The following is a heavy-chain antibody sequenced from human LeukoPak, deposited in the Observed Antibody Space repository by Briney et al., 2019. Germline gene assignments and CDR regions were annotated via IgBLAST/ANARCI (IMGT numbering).Heavy chain of an antibody. Sequence: SQTLSLTSALSGDSVSSNSAAWNWIRQSPSRGLEWLGRTYYRSKWYNDYAVSVKSRITINPDTSKNQFSLQLNSVTPEDTAVYYCARAPTWAAAGTFDYWGQGTLVTVSS. CDR2: TYYRSKWYN. V-gene: IGHV6-1*01. D-gene: IGHD6-13*01. CDR1: GDSVSSNSAA. J-gene: IGHJ4*02. CDR3: ARAPTWAAAGTFDY.